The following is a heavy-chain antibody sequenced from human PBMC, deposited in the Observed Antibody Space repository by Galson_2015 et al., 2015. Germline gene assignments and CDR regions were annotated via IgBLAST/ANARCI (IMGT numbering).Heavy chain of an antibody. Sequence: SLRLSCAASGFTFSSYALNWVRQAPGKGLEWVSSISSGGGSTNYADSVKGRFTISRDNSENTLYLQMNSLSAEDTALYSCAKDRGFRYADDAFEIWGQGTMVTVSS. CDR1: GFTFSSYA. CDR3: AKDRGFRYADDAFEI. V-gene: IGHV3-23*01. CDR2: ISSGGGST. D-gene: IGHD2-2*01. J-gene: IGHJ3*02.